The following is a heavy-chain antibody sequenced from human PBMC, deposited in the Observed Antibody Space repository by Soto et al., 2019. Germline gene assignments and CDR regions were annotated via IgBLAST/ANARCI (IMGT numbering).Heavy chain of an antibody. J-gene: IGHJ5*02. V-gene: IGHV4-39*01. CDR3: ARPQTGKGGGSQFDP. CDR1: GGCISSGNYY. D-gene: IGHD2-15*01. Sequence: SETMSLTCTLFGGCISSGNYYWGWIRQPPGKGLEWIGNILYSGSTYYNPSLKSRVTISVDTSKNQVSLRLTSVTAADTAVYYCARPQTGKGGGSQFDPWGQGTLVTVSS. CDR2: ILYSGST.